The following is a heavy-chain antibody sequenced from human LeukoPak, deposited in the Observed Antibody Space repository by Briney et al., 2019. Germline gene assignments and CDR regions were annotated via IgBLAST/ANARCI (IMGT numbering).Heavy chain of an antibody. CDR3: ARVSSGEQWLAFDY. V-gene: IGHV3-74*01. CDR1: GFTFSNYW. J-gene: IGHJ4*02. CDR2: IKGDGSMT. Sequence: GGSLRLSCAASGFTFSNYWMHWVRQVPGKGLVWVSRIKGDGSMTDYADSVKGRFTISRDNDKNTLYLRMDSLRAEDTAVYYCARVSSGEQWLAFDYWGQETLVTVFS. D-gene: IGHD6-19*01.